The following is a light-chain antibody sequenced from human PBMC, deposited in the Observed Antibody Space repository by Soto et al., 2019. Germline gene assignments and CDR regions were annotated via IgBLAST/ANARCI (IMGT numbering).Light chain of an antibody. CDR2: SAS. CDR3: QQYGSAPLT. V-gene: IGKV3-20*01. Sequence: IGVTPSSGWLCLSPGDRASLSGRARQGVXRSYLAWYQQNPGQAPRILTYSASSRATGSPDRFSGSGSATDFTLPISRLDPEDFAAYYFQQYGSAPLTFGPGTKVDI. CDR1: QGVXRSY. J-gene: IGKJ3*01.